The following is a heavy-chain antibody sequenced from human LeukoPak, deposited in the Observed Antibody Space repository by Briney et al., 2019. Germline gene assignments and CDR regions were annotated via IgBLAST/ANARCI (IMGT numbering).Heavy chain of an antibody. CDR1: GFTFDDYA. J-gene: IGHJ4*02. V-gene: IGHV3-9*01. CDR3: AKEGKYEYFDY. Sequence: GRSLRLSCAASGFTFDDYAMHWVRQAPGKGLEWVSGISWNSGSIGYADSVKGRFTISRDNAKDSLYLQMNSLRAEDTALYYCAKEGKYEYFDYWGQGTLVTVSS. CDR2: ISWNSGSI. D-gene: IGHD3-3*01.